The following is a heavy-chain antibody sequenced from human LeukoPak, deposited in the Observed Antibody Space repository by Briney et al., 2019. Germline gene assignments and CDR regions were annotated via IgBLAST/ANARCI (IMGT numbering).Heavy chain of an antibody. CDR3: TAGALGY. CDR1: GFSFSSYW. V-gene: IGHV3-7*01. Sequence: GGSLRLSCAASGFSFSSYWMNWVRQAPGKGLEWVANIKPDGSDKYYVDSVKGRFTISRDNAKNSLYLQMNSLRAEDTAVYYCTAGALGYWGRGTLINVPS. J-gene: IGHJ4*02. CDR2: IKPDGSDK. D-gene: IGHD3-16*01.